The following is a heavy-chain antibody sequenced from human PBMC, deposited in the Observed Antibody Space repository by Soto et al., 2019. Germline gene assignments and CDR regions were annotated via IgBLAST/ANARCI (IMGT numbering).Heavy chain of an antibody. J-gene: IGHJ4*02. CDR1: GFTFSTYW. CDR3: ARDGIGATDFDY. D-gene: IGHD1-26*01. CDR2: VNGDGSST. V-gene: IGHV3-74*01. Sequence: LRLSCAASGFTFSTYWMHWVRQAPGKGLVWVSRVNGDGSSTNYADSVKGRFTISRDNARNTLSLQMNSLRAEDTAVYYCARDGIGATDFDYWGQGTLVTVSS.